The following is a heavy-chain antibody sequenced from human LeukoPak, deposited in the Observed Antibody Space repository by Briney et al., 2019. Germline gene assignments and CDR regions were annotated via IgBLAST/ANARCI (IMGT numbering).Heavy chain of an antibody. CDR1: GFTFSSYG. J-gene: IGHJ4*02. V-gene: IGHV3-30*18. D-gene: IGHD3-16*01. Sequence: GRSLRLSCAASGFTFSSYGMHWVRQAPGKGLEWVAVISYDGSNKYYADSVKGRFTISRDNSKNTLYLQMNSLRAEDTAVYYCAKGRDTIDGGVLDYWGQGTLVTVSS. CDR3: AKGRDTIDGGVLDY. CDR2: ISYDGSNK.